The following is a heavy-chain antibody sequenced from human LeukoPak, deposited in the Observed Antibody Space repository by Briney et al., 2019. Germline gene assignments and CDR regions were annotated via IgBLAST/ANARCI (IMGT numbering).Heavy chain of an antibody. CDR1: GGSISSYY. D-gene: IGHD2-21*01. J-gene: IGHJ5*02. CDR2: IFYSGST. V-gene: IGHV4-59*08. CDR3: ARQVIPGWFDP. Sequence: SETLSLTCTVSGGSISSYYWSWIRQPPGKGLEWIGYIFYSGSTNYNPSLKSRVTISVDTSKNQFSLHLSSVTAADTAVYYCARQVIPGWFDPWGQGTLVTVSS.